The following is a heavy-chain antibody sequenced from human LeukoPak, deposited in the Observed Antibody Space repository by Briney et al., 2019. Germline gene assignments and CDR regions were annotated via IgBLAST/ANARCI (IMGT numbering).Heavy chain of an antibody. CDR1: GFTFSSYA. CDR2: ISYDGSNK. CDR3: ARDIYCGGDCYSFVFDY. J-gene: IGHJ4*02. D-gene: IGHD2-21*02. Sequence: GGSLRLSCAASGFTFSSYAMHWVRQAPGKGLEWVAIISYDGSNKYNADSVKGRFTISRDNSKNTLYLQMNSLRAEDTAVYYCARDIYCGGDCYSFVFDYWGQGTLVTVSS. V-gene: IGHV3-30*04.